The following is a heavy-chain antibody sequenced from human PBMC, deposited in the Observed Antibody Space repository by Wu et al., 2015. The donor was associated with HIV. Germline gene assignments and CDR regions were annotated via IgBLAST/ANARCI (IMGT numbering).Heavy chain of an antibody. V-gene: IGHV1-18*01. Sequence: QVQLVQSGAEVKKPGASVKVSCKASGYTFTSYGISWVRQAPGQGLEWMGWISAYNGNTNYAQKLQGRVTMTTDTSTSTAYMELRSLRSDDTAVYYCARSPKGPMTKKQQDYYYGMDVLGRRDHG. D-gene: IGHD1/OR15-1a*01. CDR2: ISAYNGNT. CDR1: GYTFTSYG. CDR3: ARSPKGPMTKKQQDYYYGMDV. J-gene: IGHJ6*02.